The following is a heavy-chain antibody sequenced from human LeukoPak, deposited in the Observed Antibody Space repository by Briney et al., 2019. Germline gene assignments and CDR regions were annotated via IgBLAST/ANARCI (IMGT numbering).Heavy chain of an antibody. Sequence: SVKVSCKASGGTFSSYAISWVRQAPGQGLEWMGRIIPILGIANYAQKFQGRVTITADKSTSTAYMELSSLRSEDTAVYYCARVSYYYYGMDVWGQGTTVTVSS. CDR1: GGTFSSYA. V-gene: IGHV1-69*04. J-gene: IGHJ6*02. CDR3: ARVSYYYYGMDV. CDR2: IIPILGIA.